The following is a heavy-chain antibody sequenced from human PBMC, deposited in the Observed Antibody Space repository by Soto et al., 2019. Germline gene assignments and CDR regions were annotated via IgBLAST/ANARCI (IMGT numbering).Heavy chain of an antibody. J-gene: IGHJ5*02. V-gene: IGHV4-34*01. D-gene: IGHD3-10*01. CDR1: GGSFSGYY. CDR2: INHSGST. CDR3: AKARKQFMVRGAIFDP. Sequence: SETLSLTCAVYGGSFSGYYWSWIRQHPGKGLEWIGEINHSGSTNYNPSLKSRVTISVDTSKNQFSLKLSSVTAADTAVYYCAKARKQFMVRGAIFDPWGQGTLVTVSS.